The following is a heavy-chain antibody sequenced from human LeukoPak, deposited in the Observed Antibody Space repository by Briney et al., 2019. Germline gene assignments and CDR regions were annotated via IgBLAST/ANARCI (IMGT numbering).Heavy chain of an antibody. J-gene: IGHJ4*02. CDR1: VFTFSRYA. V-gene: IGHV3-30-3*01. CDR2: ISYDGSNK. D-gene: IGHD5-18*01. CDR3: AREVVGHVDTAMVFDY. Sequence: GGSLRLSCVASVFTFSRYAMQWVRQAPGKGLEWVAVISYDGSNKNYADSVKGRFTISRDNSKNTLYLQLNSVRAEDTAVYYCAREVVGHVDTAMVFDYWGQGTLVTVSS.